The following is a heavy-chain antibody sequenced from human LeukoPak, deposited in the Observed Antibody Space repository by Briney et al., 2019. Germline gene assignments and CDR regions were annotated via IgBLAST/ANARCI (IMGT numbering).Heavy chain of an antibody. CDR2: IYYSGST. D-gene: IGHD1-26*01. V-gene: IGHV4-39*01. CDR3: ARRMGNSGPFDY. Sequence: NTSETLSLTCTVSGGSISSSSYHWGWIRQPPGKGLEWIGTIYYSGSTSYNPSLTSRVTISVDTSKNQFSLRLSSVTAADTAVYYCARRMGNSGPFDYWGQGTLVTVSS. J-gene: IGHJ4*02. CDR1: GGSISSSSYH.